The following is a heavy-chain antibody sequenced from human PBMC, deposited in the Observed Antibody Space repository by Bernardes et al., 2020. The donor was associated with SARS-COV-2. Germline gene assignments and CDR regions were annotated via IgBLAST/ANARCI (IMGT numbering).Heavy chain of an antibody. Sequence: GWSLRLSCAASGFVLSDSAVHWVRQASGKGLEWVGRIRSKTNNYTTTYGASVKGRFTISRDDSMNTAYLQMSSLKTEDTAVYFCTTGLIATDETNFDYWGQGILVTVSS. CDR3: TTGLIATDETNFDY. CDR1: GFVLSDSA. D-gene: IGHD6-13*01. V-gene: IGHV3-73*01. J-gene: IGHJ4*02. CDR2: IRSKTNNYTT.